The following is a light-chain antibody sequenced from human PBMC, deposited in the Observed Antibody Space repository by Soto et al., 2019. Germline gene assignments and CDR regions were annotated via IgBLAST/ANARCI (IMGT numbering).Light chain of an antibody. V-gene: IGLV1-40*01. Sequence: QPVLTQPPSVSGAPGQRVTISCTGSSSNIGAGYDVHWYQQLPGAAPKLLIYGDSNRPSGVPDRFSGSKSVTSASLAITGLQAEDEADYYCQSYDSSLSAVVFGAGTKLTVL. CDR1: SSNIGAGYD. CDR3: QSYDSSLSAVV. CDR2: GDS. J-gene: IGLJ2*01.